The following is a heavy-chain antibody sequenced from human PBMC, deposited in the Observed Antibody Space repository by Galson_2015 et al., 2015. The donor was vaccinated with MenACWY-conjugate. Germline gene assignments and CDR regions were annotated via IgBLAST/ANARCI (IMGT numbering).Heavy chain of an antibody. D-gene: IGHD5-12*01. CDR3: AKGYSAYAVRFDC. J-gene: IGHJ4*02. CDR2: ISGSGVRT. Sequence: SLRLSCAASGFTFSSYAMTWVRQAPGKGLEWVSTISGSGVRTYDADSVKGRFTISRDNSKNRLYLQMNSLTVEDTAVYYCAKGYSAYAVRFDCWGQGTLVSVSS. CDR1: GFTFSSYA. V-gene: IGHV3-23*01.